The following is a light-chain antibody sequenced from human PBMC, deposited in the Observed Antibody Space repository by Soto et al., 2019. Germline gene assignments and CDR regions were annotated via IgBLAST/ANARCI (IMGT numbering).Light chain of an antibody. CDR2: KAS. J-gene: IGKJ1*01. CDR1: QTISSW. Sequence: IPITQSPSTLSGSVGDRVTITCRASQTISSWLAWYQQKPGKAPSLLIYKASTLKSGVPSRFSGSGSGTESTLTISSLQPDDFATYYCQHYNSYSEAFGQGTKV. V-gene: IGKV1-5*03. CDR3: QHYNSYSEA.